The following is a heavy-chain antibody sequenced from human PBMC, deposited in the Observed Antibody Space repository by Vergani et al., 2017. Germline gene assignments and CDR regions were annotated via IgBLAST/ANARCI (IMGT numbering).Heavy chain of an antibody. Sequence: EVQLVESGGGVVRPGGSLRLSCAASGFTFDDYGMSGVRQSPGKGLECVSGINWNGGSTGYADSVKGRFTISRDNAKNSLYLQMNSLRAEDTALYYCARPRGYSGDDPREDAFDIWGQGTMVTVSS. CDR3: ARPRGYSGDDPREDAFDI. V-gene: IGHV3-20*04. CDR2: INWNGGST. D-gene: IGHD5-12*01. J-gene: IGHJ3*02. CDR1: GFTFDDYG.